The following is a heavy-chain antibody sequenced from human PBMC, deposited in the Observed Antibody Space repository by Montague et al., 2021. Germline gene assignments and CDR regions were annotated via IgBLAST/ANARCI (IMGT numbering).Heavy chain of an antibody. D-gene: IGHD3-9*01. CDR2: YI. J-gene: IGHJ4*02. Sequence: YIYYAASVKGRFTISKDNATNSLYLQMNSLRAEDTAVYYCAIDGHYDLLTVYYADWGQGTLVTVSS. CDR3: AIDGHYDLLTVYYAD. V-gene: IGHV3-21*01.